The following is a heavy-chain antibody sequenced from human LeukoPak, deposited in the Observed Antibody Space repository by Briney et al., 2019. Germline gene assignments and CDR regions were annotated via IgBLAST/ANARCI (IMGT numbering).Heavy chain of an antibody. V-gene: IGHV6-1*01. CDR1: GESVSSNSAT. Sequence: SQTLSLTCAISGESVSSNSATWNWIRQSPSRGLEWLGRTYYRSKWYNDYAPSVESRITINPDTSENHFSLQLNSVTPEDTAVYYCARSPEPIVKYYYGLDIWGRGTTVTVSS. J-gene: IGHJ6*04. CDR2: TYYRSKWYN. D-gene: IGHD1-14*01. CDR3: ARSPEPIVKYYYGLDI.